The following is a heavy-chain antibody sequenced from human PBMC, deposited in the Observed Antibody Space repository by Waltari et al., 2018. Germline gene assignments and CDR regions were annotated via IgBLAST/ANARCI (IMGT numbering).Heavy chain of an antibody. CDR3: ARAHYYYGSGSYSPYYFDY. V-gene: IGHV3-13*01. CDR1: GFTFSSYD. D-gene: IGHD3-10*01. Sequence: EVQLVESGGGLVQPGGSLRLSCAASGFTFSSYDMHWVRQATGKGLEWVSAIGTAGDTYYPGSVKGRFTISRENAKNSLYLQMNSLRAGDTAVYYCARAHYYYGSGSYSPYYFDYWGQGTLVTVSS. CDR2: IGTAGDT. J-gene: IGHJ4*02.